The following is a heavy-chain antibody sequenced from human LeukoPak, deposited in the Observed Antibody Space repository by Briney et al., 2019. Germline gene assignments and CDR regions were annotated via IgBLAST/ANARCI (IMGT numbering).Heavy chain of an antibody. CDR3: AKDAAEYYYDSSGYLNWFDP. J-gene: IGHJ5*02. CDR2: ISYDGSNK. Sequence: GGSPRLSCAASGFTFSSYGMHWVRQAPGKGLEWVAVISYDGSNKYYADSVKGRFTISRDNSKNTLYLQMNSLRAEDTAVYYCAKDAAEYYYDSSGYLNWFDPWGQGTLVTVSS. D-gene: IGHD3-22*01. V-gene: IGHV3-30*18. CDR1: GFTFSSYG.